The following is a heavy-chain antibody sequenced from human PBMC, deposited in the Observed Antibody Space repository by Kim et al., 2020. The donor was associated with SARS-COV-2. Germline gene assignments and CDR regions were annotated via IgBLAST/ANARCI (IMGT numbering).Heavy chain of an antibody. V-gene: IGHV4-30-2*01. J-gene: IGHJ4*02. CDR2: A. CDR3: ARVRDAAVLDY. D-gene: IGHD5-18*01. Sequence: AFYNPSLVSRVTISVDRSKNQFSLNLRSVTAADTAVYYCARVRDAAVLDYWGQGILVTVSS.